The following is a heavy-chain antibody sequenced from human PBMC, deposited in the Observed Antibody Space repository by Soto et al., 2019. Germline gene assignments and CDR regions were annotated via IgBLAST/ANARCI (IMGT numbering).Heavy chain of an antibody. CDR2: INPNNGYT. V-gene: IGHV1-2*02. CDR3: AKAKFDFSSGYWSPSLDF. CDR1: RYTFTSYY. Sequence: ASVKVSCKASRYTFTSYYIHWVRQAPGQGLEWMGWINPNNGYTKYTQKFQGRVTVTRDTSITTAYLELTRLQSDDTAVYYCAKAKFDFSSGYWSPSLDFWGQGTLVTVSS. D-gene: IGHD3-3*01. J-gene: IGHJ4*02.